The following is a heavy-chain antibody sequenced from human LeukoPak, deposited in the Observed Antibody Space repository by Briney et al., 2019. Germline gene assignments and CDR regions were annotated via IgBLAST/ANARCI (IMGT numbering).Heavy chain of an antibody. D-gene: IGHD1-26*01. CDR1: GFTFSSYA. V-gene: IGHV3-23*01. J-gene: IGHJ5*02. CDR2: ISGSGGST. Sequence: GGSLRLSCAASGFTFSSYAMNWVRQAPGKGLEWVSAISGSGGSTYYADSVKGRFTISRDNSKNTLYLQMNSLTAEDTAVYYCAKDTSGSYFSWFDPWGQGTLVTVSS. CDR3: AKDTSGSYFSWFDP.